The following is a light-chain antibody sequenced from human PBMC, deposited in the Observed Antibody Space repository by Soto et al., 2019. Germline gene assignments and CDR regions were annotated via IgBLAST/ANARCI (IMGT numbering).Light chain of an antibody. CDR3: QQLHVYPST. Sequence: IQLTQSPSSLSASVGDRVTITCRASQDINSYLAWYQQKPGKAPNLVIYAGTSLQSGVPSRFSGSGSGTEFTLTISSLQPEDFATYYCQQLHVYPSTFGGGPRWIS. V-gene: IGKV1-9*01. J-gene: IGKJ4*01. CDR1: QDINSY. CDR2: AGT.